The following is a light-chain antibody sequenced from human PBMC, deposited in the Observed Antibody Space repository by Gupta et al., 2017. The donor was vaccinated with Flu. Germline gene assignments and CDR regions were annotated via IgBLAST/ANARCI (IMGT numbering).Light chain of an antibody. CDR1: SSNIGTNT. CDR2: GSN. CDR3: AAWDDSLNGHYV. V-gene: IGLV1-44*01. Sequence: QSVLAQPPPASGTPGPRVTIPCSGSSSNIGTNTVNWYQQVPGTSPKLLIYGSNQRPSGVPDRFSGSKSGTSASLAISGLQSEDEADYYCAAWDDSLNGHYVFGTGTKVTVL. J-gene: IGLJ1*01.